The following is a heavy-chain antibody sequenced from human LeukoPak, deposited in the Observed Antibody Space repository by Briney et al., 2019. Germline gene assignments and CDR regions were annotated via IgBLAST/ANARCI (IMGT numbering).Heavy chain of an antibody. CDR3: AKDFLRYCSGGSCSYFDC. CDR2: IRYDGSNK. J-gene: IGHJ4*02. CDR1: GFTFSSYG. Sequence: GGSLRLSCAASGFTFSSYGMHWVRQAPGKGLEWVAFIRYDGSNKYYADSVKGRFTISRDNSKNTLYLQMNSLRAEDTAVYYCAKDFLRYCSGGSCSYFDCWGQGTLVTVSS. D-gene: IGHD2-15*01. V-gene: IGHV3-30*02.